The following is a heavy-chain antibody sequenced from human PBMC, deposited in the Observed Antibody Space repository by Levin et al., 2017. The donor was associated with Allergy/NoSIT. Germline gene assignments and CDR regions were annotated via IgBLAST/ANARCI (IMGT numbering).Heavy chain of an antibody. CDR2: VDHSGYP. CDR1: GGSFSGYE. V-gene: IGHV4-34*01. Sequence: SETLSLTCAVYGGSFSGYEWSWIRHSPGKGLEWIGEVDHSGYPKYNPSLRSRVTISVDTSKNQLSLKLSSVTAADTAVYYCAREENDYDRGGQFRVTAYWGQGTRVSVST. CDR3: AREENDYDRGGQFRVTAY. D-gene: IGHD3-22*01. J-gene: IGHJ4*02.